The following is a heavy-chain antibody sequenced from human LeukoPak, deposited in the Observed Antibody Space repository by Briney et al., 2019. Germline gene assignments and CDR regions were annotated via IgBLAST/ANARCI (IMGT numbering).Heavy chain of an antibody. D-gene: IGHD6-19*01. J-gene: IGHJ4*02. CDR2: ISYDGSNK. CDR3: ARLEQWLTPY. V-gene: IGHV3-30*03. CDR1: GFTFSSYD. Sequence: PGGSLRLFCAASGFTFSSYDMHWVRQAPGKGLEWVAVISYDGSNKYYADSVKGRFTISRDNSKNTLYLQMNSLRAEDTAVYYCARLEQWLTPYWGQGTLVTVSS.